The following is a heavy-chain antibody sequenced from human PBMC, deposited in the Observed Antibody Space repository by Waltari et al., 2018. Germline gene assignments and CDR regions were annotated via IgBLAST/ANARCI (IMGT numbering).Heavy chain of an antibody. CDR3: ARDDATTGHLDS. J-gene: IGHJ4*02. V-gene: IGHV1-69*08. CDR1: GGTLSDYT. Sequence: QVQMVQSGAEVKKPGSSVKVSCKTSGGTLSDYTINWVRQAPGQGLEWMGRIIPIFGKANYAQKFQGRGTFTADKSTHTAYMEGSGLTSEDTALYYCARDDATTGHLDSWGQGTPVTVSS. D-gene: IGHD1-1*01. CDR2: IIPIFGKA.